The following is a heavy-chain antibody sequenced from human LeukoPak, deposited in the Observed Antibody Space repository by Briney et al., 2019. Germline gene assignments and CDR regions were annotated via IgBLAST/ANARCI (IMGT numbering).Heavy chain of an antibody. J-gene: IGHJ5*02. CDR2: ISYDGRNQ. CDR1: GFTFSRYS. Sequence: GGSLRLSCAASGFTFSRYSMHWVRQAPGKALEWVAVISYDGRNQYYTDSLKGRFTISRDNSKNTLFLQINSLREEDTAVYYRARDRNADQLHNWFDPWGQGTLVIVSS. V-gene: IGHV3-30*04. D-gene: IGHD2-2*01. CDR3: ARDRNADQLHNWFDP.